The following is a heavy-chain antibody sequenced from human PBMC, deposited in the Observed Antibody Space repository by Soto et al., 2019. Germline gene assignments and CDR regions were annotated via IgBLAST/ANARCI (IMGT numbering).Heavy chain of an antibody. CDR3: AKDWTGDNCLGGGCMGY. Sequence: GGSLRLSCAASGFTFSNYAMSWVRQAPGKGLEWVSAISSSGDSPYYAGSVKGRFTVSRDNSKNTVYLEMNRLRVDDTALYYCAKDWTGDNCLGGGCMGYWDQGTLVTVSS. CDR1: GFTFSNYA. CDR2: ISSSGDSP. D-gene: IGHD2-15*01. V-gene: IGHV3-23*01. J-gene: IGHJ4*02.